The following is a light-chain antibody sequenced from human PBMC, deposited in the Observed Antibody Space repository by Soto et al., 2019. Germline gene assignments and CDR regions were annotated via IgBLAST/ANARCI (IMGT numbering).Light chain of an antibody. CDR2: DVS. CDR3: QQYNNWPFS. J-gene: IGKJ5*01. CDR1: QGVTTN. V-gene: IGKV3-15*01. Sequence: EIVLTQSQASLCVSPGERVTLSCLAGQGVTTNFAWYQQKSGQSPRLLIYDVSTRATGVPARFSGTGSETDFTLTISGLQSEDSAVYFCQQYNNWPFSFGQGTRLEIK.